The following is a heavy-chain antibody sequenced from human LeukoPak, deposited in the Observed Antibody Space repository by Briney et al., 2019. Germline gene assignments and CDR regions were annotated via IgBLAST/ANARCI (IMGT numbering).Heavy chain of an antibody. CDR2: INNSGST. CDR3: ARVSHWGRGGFDP. D-gene: IGHD7-27*01. CDR1: GGSFSGYY. V-gene: IGHV4-34*01. J-gene: IGHJ5*02. Sequence: SETLSLTCAVYGGSFSGYYWSWIRQPPGKGLEWIGEINNSGSTNYNPSLKSRVTISVDTPKNQFSLKLSSVTAADTAVYYCARVSHWGRGGFDPWGQGTLVTVSS.